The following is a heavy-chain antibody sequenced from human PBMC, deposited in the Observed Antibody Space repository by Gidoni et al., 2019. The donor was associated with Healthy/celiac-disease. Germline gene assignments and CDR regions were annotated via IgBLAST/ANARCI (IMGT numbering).Heavy chain of an antibody. Sequence: EVQLVESGGGLVKPGGSLRLSCAASGFTFSNAWMNWVRQAPGKGLEWVGRIKSKTDGGTTDYAAPVKGRFTISRDDSKNTLYLQMNSLKTEDTAVYYCTTDFDGTDWYFDLWGRGTLVTVSS. CDR3: TTDFDGTDWYFDL. D-gene: IGHD3-9*01. CDR1: GFTFSNAW. CDR2: IKSKTDGGTT. J-gene: IGHJ2*01. V-gene: IGHV3-15*07.